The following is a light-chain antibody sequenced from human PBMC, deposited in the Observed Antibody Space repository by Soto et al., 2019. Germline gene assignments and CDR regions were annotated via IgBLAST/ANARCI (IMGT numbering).Light chain of an antibody. Sequence: DIQMTQSPSSLSASVGDRVAITCRASQDISDYLAWYQQKPDQVPKVLISAASTLQSGVPSRFRGSASGTDFTLTITGLQPDDFATYYCQNYNGPPWTFGQGTKVEI. CDR1: QDISDY. CDR3: QNYNGPPWT. J-gene: IGKJ1*01. V-gene: IGKV1-27*01. CDR2: AAS.